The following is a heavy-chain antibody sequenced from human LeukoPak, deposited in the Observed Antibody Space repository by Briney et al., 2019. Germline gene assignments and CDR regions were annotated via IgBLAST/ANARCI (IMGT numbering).Heavy chain of an antibody. J-gene: IGHJ5*02. D-gene: IGHD6-19*01. V-gene: IGHV1-2*02. Sequence: ASVKVSCKASGYTFTGYYMHWVRQAPGQGLEWMGWINPNSGGTNYAQKFQGRVTMTRDTSISTAYMELSRLRSDDTAVYYCARVASGWYHRWFDPWGQATLVTVSS. CDR2: INPNSGGT. CDR3: ARVASGWYHRWFDP. CDR1: GYTFTGYY.